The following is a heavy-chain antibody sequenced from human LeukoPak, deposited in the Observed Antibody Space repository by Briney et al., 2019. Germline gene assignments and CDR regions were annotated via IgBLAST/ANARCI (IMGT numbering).Heavy chain of an antibody. CDR3: AKGIAAAGLYYYYGMDV. Sequence: GGSLRLSCAASGFTFSSYAMSWVCQAPGKGLEWVSAISGSGGSTYYADSVKGRFTISRDNSKNTLYLQMNSLRAEDTAVYYCAKGIAAAGLYYYYGMDVWGQGTTVTVSS. V-gene: IGHV3-23*01. CDR1: GFTFSSYA. CDR2: ISGSGGST. J-gene: IGHJ6*02. D-gene: IGHD6-13*01.